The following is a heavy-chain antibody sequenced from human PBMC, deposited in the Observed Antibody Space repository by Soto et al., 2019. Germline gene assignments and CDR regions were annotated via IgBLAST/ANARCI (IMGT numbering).Heavy chain of an antibody. V-gene: IGHV5-51*01. CDR3: VVQQKLPWVNA. J-gene: IGHJ5*02. D-gene: IGHD1-1*01. CDR1: GYTFSGYW. CDR2: IYPGDSDA. Sequence: GESLKISCKGSGYTFSGYWIGWVRQMSGKGLEWMGIIYPGDSDARYSPSFQGQVTISADESITTAYLQWDSLKASDTAIYYCVVQQKLPWVNAWGQGTLVTVSS.